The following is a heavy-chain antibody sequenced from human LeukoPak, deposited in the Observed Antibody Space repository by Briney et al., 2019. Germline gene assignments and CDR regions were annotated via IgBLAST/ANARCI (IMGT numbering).Heavy chain of an antibody. V-gene: IGHV1-2*02. CDR2: INPNSGGT. CDR3: ARARLYYDFWSGYFQANSGDAFDI. D-gene: IGHD3-3*01. J-gene: IGHJ3*02. Sequence: ASVKVSCKASGYTFTGYYMHWVRQAPGQGLEWKGWINPNSGGTNYAQKFQGRVTMTRDTSISTAYMELSRLRSDDTAVYYCARARLYYDFWSGYFQANSGDAFDIWGQGTMVTVSS. CDR1: GYTFTGYY.